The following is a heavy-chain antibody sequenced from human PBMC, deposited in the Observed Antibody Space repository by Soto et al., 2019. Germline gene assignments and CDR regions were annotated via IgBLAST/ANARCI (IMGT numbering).Heavy chain of an antibody. Sequence: QMQLVQSGAEARKPGASVKVSCKTSGYTFTGYYLNWVRQAPGRGLKWVGWINPKTGDTNNAQKLQGRVTMTTDTSISTGYMELSGLKSDDTAVYYCVTGDHLVRWGQGTRVTVSS. CDR1: GYTFTGYY. CDR3: VTGDHLVR. J-gene: IGHJ4*02. V-gene: IGHV1-2*02. CDR2: INPKTGDT. D-gene: IGHD6-6*01.